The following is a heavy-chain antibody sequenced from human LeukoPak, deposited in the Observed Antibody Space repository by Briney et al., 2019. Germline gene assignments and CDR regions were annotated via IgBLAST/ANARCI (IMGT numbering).Heavy chain of an antibody. Sequence: ETLSLTCTVSGYSISSGYYWGWIRQPPGKGLEWIGSIYHSGSTYYNPSLKSRVTISVDTSKNQFSLKLSSVTAADTAVYYCARVGGDSGYYLYYYYYMDVWGKGTTVTVSS. CDR1: GYSISSGYY. J-gene: IGHJ6*03. CDR3: ARVGGDSGYYLYYYYYMDV. CDR2: IYHSGST. V-gene: IGHV4-38-2*02. D-gene: IGHD3-22*01.